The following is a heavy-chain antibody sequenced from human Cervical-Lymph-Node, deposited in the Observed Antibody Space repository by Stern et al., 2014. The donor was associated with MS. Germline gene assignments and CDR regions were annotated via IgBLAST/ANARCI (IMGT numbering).Heavy chain of an antibody. Sequence: QLVESGAEVKKPGASVKVSCKVSGSTLSEFSMHWVRQAPGKGLEWMGNFDPEDGEAIYAQRFQGRVTMTADTSTDTAYMELSSLRSEDTAVYYCATDYNYWGQGTLVTVSS. D-gene: IGHD4-11*01. CDR3: ATDYNY. J-gene: IGHJ4*02. CDR1: GSTLSEFS. CDR2: FDPEDGEA. V-gene: IGHV1-24*01.